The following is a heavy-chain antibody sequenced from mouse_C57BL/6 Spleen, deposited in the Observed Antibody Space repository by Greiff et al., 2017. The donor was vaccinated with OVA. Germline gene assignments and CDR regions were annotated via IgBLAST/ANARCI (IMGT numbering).Heavy chain of an antibody. V-gene: IGHV7-1*01. CDR1: GFTFSDFY. CDR2: SRNKANDYTT. D-gene: IGHD2-5*01. CDR3: ARDRGDSNFYYAMDY. J-gene: IGHJ4*01. Sequence: EVKLMESGGGLVQSGRSLRLSCATSGFTFSDFYMEWVRQAPGKGLEWIAASRNKANDYTTEYSASVKGRFIVSRDTSQSILYLQMNALRAEDTAIYYCARDRGDSNFYYAMDYWGQGTSVTVSS.